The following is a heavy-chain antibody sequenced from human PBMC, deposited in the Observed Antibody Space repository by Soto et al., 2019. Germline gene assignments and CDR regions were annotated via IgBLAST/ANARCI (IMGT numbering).Heavy chain of an antibody. D-gene: IGHD2-2*02. V-gene: IGHV4-30-4*02. Sequence: PSETLSLTCTVSGGSIISGDYYWSWIRQPPGKGLEWIGYIYYSGDTSYNPSLKSRVTISIDTSKNQFSLKLSSVTAADTAVYYCPRVEEYPILDYWGQGTLVTVSS. CDR1: GGSIISGDYY. CDR3: PRVEEYPILDY. CDR2: IYYSGDT. J-gene: IGHJ4*02.